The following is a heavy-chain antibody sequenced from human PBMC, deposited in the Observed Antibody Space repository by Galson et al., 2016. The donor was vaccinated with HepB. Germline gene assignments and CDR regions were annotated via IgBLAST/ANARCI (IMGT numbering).Heavy chain of an antibody. CDR1: GYSSSPYW. J-gene: IGHJ4*02. Sequence: QSAAEVKKPGESLKISCRGSGYSSSPYWISWVRQMPGKGLEWMGIIYPVDSDTSYSPSFQGHVIIAADKSTSTAYLQWISLKSPDTAVYYWALTTSHTESGWFAFFDYWGQGTLVTVSS. V-gene: IGHV5-51*01. D-gene: IGHD6-19*01. CDR2: IYPVDSDT. CDR3: ALTTSHTESGWFAFFDY.